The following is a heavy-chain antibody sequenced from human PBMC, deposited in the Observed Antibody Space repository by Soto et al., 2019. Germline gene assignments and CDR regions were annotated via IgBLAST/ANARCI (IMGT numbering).Heavy chain of an antibody. D-gene: IGHD6-19*01. CDR2: ISAGGGTT. V-gene: IGHV3-23*01. J-gene: IGHJ4*02. CDR1: GFTFTSYA. CDR3: ARRSSGWYFDY. Sequence: PGGSLRLSCAASGFTFTSYAMSWVRQAPGKGLEWVSAISAGGGTTYSADSVKGRFTISRDNSKNTLYLQMNSLRAEDTAVYYCARRSSGWYFDYWGQGTLVTVS.